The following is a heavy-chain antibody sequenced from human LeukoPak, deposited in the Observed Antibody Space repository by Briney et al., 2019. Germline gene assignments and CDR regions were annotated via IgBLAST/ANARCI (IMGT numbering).Heavy chain of an antibody. CDR2: MNPNSGNT. Sequence: ASVKVSCKASGYTYTSYDINWVRQATGQGLEWMGWMNPNSGNTGYAQKFQGRVTMTRNTSISTAYMELSSLRSEDTAVYYCARGSYDFWSGYLYYYYGMDVWGQGTTVTVSS. CDR3: ARGSYDFWSGYLYYYYGMDV. CDR1: GYTYTSYD. J-gene: IGHJ6*02. V-gene: IGHV1-8*01. D-gene: IGHD3-3*01.